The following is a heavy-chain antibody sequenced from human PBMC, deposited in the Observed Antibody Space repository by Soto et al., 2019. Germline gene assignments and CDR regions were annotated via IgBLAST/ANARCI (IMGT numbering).Heavy chain of an antibody. CDR3: ARGSDPYNWFDP. J-gene: IGHJ5*02. V-gene: IGHV4-31*03. Sequence: QVQLQESGPGLVKPSQTLSLTCTVSGGSISSGGYYWSWIRQHPGKGLEWIGYIYYSGSTYYNPSLKSRVTISVDTSKNQCSLKLSYVTASDTAGYYCARGSDPYNWFDPWGQGTLVTVSS. D-gene: IGHD2-15*01. CDR2: IYYSGST. CDR1: GGSISSGGYY.